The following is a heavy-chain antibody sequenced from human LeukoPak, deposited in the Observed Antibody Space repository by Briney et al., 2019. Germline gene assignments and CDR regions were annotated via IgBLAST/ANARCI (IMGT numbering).Heavy chain of an antibody. V-gene: IGHV1-2*02. CDR3: AREGDEFGVAPPFDP. D-gene: IGHD3-3*01. J-gene: IGHJ5*02. CDR1: GYIFTGYY. Sequence: GASVKVSCKASGYIFTGYYMHWVRQAPGQGLEWMGWINPNSGGTNYAQKFQGRVTMTRDTSISTAYMELSRLRSDDTAVYYCAREGDEFGVAPPFDPWGQGTLVTVSS. CDR2: INPNSGGT.